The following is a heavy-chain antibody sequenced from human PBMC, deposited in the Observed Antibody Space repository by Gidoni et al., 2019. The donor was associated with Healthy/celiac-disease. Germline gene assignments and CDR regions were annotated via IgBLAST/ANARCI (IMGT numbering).Heavy chain of an antibody. CDR2: ISYDGSNK. J-gene: IGHJ4*02. Sequence: QVQLVASGGGVVQHGRSLGLSCAASGFTVISYGMHWVRRAPGKGLEGVAVISYDGSNKYYADSVKCRFTISRNDSKNTLHLQMNSLRAEDTAVYYCAATAVAEVLYDYWGQGTLVTVSS. CDR1: GFTVISYG. V-gene: IGHV3-30*03. CDR3: AATAVAEVLYDY. D-gene: IGHD6-19*01.